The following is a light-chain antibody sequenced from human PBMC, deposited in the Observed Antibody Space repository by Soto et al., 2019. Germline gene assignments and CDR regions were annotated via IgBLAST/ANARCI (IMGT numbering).Light chain of an antibody. J-gene: IGKJ5*01. CDR2: AAS. CDR1: QDISNF. V-gene: IGKV1-16*01. CDR3: QQYASYPVT. Sequence: DIQMTQSPSSLSAFVGDRVTISCRASQDISNFLAWFQQKPGKAPRALIFAASSLQSGVPSRFSGSGSGTDFTLTISSLQPEDSATYYYQQYASYPVTFGQGTRLEIK.